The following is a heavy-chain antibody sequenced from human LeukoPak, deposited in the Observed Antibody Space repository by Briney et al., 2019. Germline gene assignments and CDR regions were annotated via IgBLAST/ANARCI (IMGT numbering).Heavy chain of an antibody. V-gene: IGHV1-18*01. CDR1: GYTFTSYG. Sequence: ASVKVSCKSSGYTFTSYGIIWVRQAPGQGLEWMGWISAYNGNTNYAQKLQGRVTMTTDTSTTTAHMELRSLRSDDTAVYYCARDRGGYSGRSYFDYWGQGTLVTVSS. CDR2: ISAYNGNT. CDR3: ARDRGGYSGRSYFDY. D-gene: IGHD1-26*01. J-gene: IGHJ4*02.